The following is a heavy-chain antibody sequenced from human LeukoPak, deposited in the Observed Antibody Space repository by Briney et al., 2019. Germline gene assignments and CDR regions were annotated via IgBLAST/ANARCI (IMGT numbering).Heavy chain of an antibody. V-gene: IGHV4-39*07. CDR1: GGSISSSSYY. CDR3: ASPLLWFKWDAFDI. CDR2: IYYSGST. J-gene: IGHJ3*02. D-gene: IGHD3-10*01. Sequence: SETLSLTCTVSGGSISSSSYYWGWIRQPPGKGLEWIGSIYYSGSTYYNPSLKSRVTISVDTSKNQFSLKLSSVTAADTAVYYCASPLLWFKWDAFDIWGQGTMVTVSS.